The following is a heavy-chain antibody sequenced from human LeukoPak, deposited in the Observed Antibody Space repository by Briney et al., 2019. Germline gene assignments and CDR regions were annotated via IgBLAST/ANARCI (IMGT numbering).Heavy chain of an antibody. CDR3: ARDGGDCSGDSCYVDY. J-gene: IGHJ4*02. D-gene: IGHD2-15*01. V-gene: IGHV3-11*01. CDR1: GFTFSDYY. Sequence: GGSLRLSCAASGFTFSDYYMSWIRQAPGKALEWVSYVSSGSSTIYYADSVKGRFTVSRDNGKRSLYLHMNSLRAEDTALYYCARDGGDCSGDSCYVDYWGQGTLVTVSS. CDR2: VSSGSSTI.